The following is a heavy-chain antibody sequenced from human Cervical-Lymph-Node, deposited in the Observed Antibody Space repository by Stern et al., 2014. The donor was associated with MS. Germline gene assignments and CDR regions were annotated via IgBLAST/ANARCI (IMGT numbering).Heavy chain of an antibody. V-gene: IGHV3-7*01. J-gene: IGHJ4*02. CDR2: VKGDGSVE. Sequence: EVQLVESGGALVRPGGSLRLSCIVSGFSFTNYWMSWVRQTPGQGLEWVANVKGDGSVEGYMDSVKGRYTVSKDDAKNEQYLQMNILRVEDTGVDYCARKAVAGAWVDYLGQGTVVTVSS. CDR1: GFSFTNYW. CDR3: ARKAVAGAWVDY. D-gene: IGHD4/OR15-4a*01.